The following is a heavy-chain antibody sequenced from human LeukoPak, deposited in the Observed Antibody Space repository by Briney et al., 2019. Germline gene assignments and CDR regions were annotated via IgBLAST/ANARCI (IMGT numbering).Heavy chain of an antibody. CDR1: GFTFSSHW. D-gene: IGHD1-26*01. Sequence: GGSLRLSCAASGFTFSSHWMHWVRQAPGKGLWVSRINSDGSITSYADSVKGRFTISRDNAKNTLYLQMNSLRAEDTAVYYCARDPSYSENLDYWGQGTLVTVSS. CDR2: INSDGSIT. J-gene: IGHJ4*02. CDR3: ARDPSYSENLDY. V-gene: IGHV3-74*01.